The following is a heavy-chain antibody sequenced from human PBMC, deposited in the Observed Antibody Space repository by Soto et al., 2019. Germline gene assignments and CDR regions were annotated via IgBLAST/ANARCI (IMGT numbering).Heavy chain of an antibody. V-gene: IGHV1-8*01. J-gene: IGHJ6*02. Sequence: ASVKVSCKASGYTFTSYDINWVRQATGQGLEWMGWMNPNSGNTGYAQKFQGRVTMTRNTSISTAYMELSSLRSEDTAVYYCARRQVPNYYYGMDVWGQGTTVTVS. CDR2: MNPNSGNT. CDR1: GYTFTSYD. CDR3: ARRQVPNYYYGMDV.